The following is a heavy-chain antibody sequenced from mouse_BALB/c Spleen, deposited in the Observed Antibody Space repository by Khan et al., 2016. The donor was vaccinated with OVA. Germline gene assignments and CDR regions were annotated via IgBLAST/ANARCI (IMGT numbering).Heavy chain of an antibody. CDR1: GYTFTDYY. Sequence: QVQLQQSGAELARPGASVKLSCTASGYTFTDYYINWVKQRTGQGLEWIGEISPGSGDTYYTAKFNGKATLTADTSSSTDYMQLSSLTAEASAVYFCARRNYCGYTFAYWGQGTLVTVSA. CDR3: ARRNYCGYTFAY. J-gene: IGHJ3*01. V-gene: IGHV1-77*01. D-gene: IGHD1-2*01. CDR2: ISPGSGDT.